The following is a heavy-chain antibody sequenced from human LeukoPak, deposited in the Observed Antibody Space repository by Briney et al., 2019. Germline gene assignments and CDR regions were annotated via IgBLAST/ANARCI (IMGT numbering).Heavy chain of an antibody. CDR1: GGTFSSHA. V-gene: IGHV1-69*01. Sequence: AASVKVSCEASGGTFSSHAISWVRQAPGQGLEWMGGIIPIFGTANYAQKFQGRVTITADESTSTAYMELSSLRSEDTAVYYCARDHGWFGELPPRYFDYWGQGTLVTVSS. D-gene: IGHD3-10*01. CDR2: IIPIFGTA. J-gene: IGHJ4*02. CDR3: ARDHGWFGELPPRYFDY.